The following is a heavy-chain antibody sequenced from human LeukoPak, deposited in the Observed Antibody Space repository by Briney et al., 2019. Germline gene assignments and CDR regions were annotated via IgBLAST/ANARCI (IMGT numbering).Heavy chain of an antibody. CDR3: ARGEAFAFDM. V-gene: IGHV3-23*01. CDR1: GFTFCNYA. Sequence: PGGSLRLSCAAPGFTFCNYAMGWVRQAPGKGLEWVSSINGRDGRTYYADSVRGPFSISSDNSKNTLFLQMNSLRAEDTAVYYCARGEAFAFDMWGQGTVVTVSS. CDR2: INGRDGRT. J-gene: IGHJ3*02.